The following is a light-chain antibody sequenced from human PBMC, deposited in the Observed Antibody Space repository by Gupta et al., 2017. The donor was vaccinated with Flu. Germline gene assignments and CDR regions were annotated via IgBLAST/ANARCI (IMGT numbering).Light chain of an antibody. CDR3: QQCYNTPQT. J-gene: IGKJ2*01. CDR2: GAT. V-gene: IGKV1-39*01. CDR1: QSIASY. Sequence: GDRGTITCRASQSIASYLNWYQQKPGKAPNLLIYGATSLQDGVSSRFSGSGSGTEFTLTISSLQPEDFANYFCQQCYNTPQTFGQGTKLEIK.